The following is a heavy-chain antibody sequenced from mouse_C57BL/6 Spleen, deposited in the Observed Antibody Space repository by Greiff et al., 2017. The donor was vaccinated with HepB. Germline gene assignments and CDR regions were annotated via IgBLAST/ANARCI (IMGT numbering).Heavy chain of an antibody. CDR3: ARYYGSSYDWFAY. Sequence: VMLVESGPELVKPGASVKISCKASGYSFTSYYIHWVKQRPGQGLEWIGWIYPGSGNTKYNEKFKGKATLTADTSSSTAYMQLSSLTSEDSAVYYCARYYGSSYDWFAYWGQGTLVTVSA. V-gene: IGHV1-66*01. CDR2: IYPGSGNT. D-gene: IGHD1-1*01. J-gene: IGHJ3*01. CDR1: GYSFTSYY.